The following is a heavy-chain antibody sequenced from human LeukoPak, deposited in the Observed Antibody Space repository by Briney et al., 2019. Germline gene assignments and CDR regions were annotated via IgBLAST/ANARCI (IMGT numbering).Heavy chain of an antibody. D-gene: IGHD2-8*02. Sequence: ASVKVSCKASGYIFASYGISWVRQAPGQGLEWLGWISAYNGDTEYAQHLQGRVTLTTDTSTGTAYMELRSLTADDTALYYCARDTALTITPGGPDYWGRGTLITVSS. CDR1: GYIFASYG. V-gene: IGHV1-18*01. J-gene: IGHJ4*02. CDR2: ISAYNGDT. CDR3: ARDTALTITPGGPDY.